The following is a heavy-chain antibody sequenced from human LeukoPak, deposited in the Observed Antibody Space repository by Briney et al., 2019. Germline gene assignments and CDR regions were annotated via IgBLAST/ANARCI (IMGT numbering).Heavy chain of an antibody. CDR3: ARDGIWQATFDY. Sequence: PSQTLSLTCTVSGGSISSGSYYWSWIRQPAGKGLEWIGRIYTSGSTNYNPSLKSRVTISVDTSKNQFSLKLSSVTAADTAVYYCARDGIWQATFDYWGQGTLVTVSS. J-gene: IGHJ4*02. CDR1: GGSISSGSYY. CDR2: IYTSGST. V-gene: IGHV4-61*02. D-gene: IGHD1-14*01.